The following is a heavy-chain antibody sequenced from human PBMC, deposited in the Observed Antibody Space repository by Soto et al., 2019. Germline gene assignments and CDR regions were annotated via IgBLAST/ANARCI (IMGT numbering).Heavy chain of an antibody. D-gene: IGHD4-17*01. V-gene: IGHV2-26*01. Sequence: SGPTLVNPTETLTLTCTVSGFSLSNARMGVSWIRQPPGKALEWLAHIFSNDEKSYSTSLKSRLTITKDTSKNQVVLTMTNMDPVDTSTYYCAHSPPPTVTTSAEYFQHWGQGTLVTVSS. CDR2: IFSNDEK. CDR3: AHSPPPTVTTSAEYFQH. CDR1: GFSLSNARMG. J-gene: IGHJ1*01.